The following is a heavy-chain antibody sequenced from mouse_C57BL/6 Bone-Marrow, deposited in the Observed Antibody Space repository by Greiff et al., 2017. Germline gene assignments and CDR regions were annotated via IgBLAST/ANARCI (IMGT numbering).Heavy chain of an antibody. D-gene: IGHD2-12*01. CDR2: IDPNSGGT. CDR1: GYTFTSYW. CDR3: ATYYSDWGFAY. J-gene: IGHJ3*01. Sequence: QVQLQQPGAELVKPGASVKLSCTASGYTFTSYWMHWVKQRPGRGLEWIGRIDPNSGGTTYNEKFKSKATLTVDKPSSTAYMQLSSLTSEDSAVYYCATYYSDWGFAYWGQGTLVTVSA. V-gene: IGHV1-72*01.